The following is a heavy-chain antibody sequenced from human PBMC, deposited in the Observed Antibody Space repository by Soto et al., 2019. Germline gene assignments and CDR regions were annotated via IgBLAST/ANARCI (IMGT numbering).Heavy chain of an antibody. CDR1: DVSSSTGGYS. D-gene: IGHD6-13*01. CDR3: ARAAMGGSSWPFDY. CDR2: VYQSGRA. J-gene: IGHJ4*02. V-gene: IGHV4-30-2*01. Sequence: SETLSLTCTVSDVSSSTGGYSWNWLRQPPGKAPEWIGYVYQSGRAFYNPSLKTRVSISLDKSKRQFFLNLISVTAADTAVYYCARAAMGGSSWPFDYWGQGTLVT.